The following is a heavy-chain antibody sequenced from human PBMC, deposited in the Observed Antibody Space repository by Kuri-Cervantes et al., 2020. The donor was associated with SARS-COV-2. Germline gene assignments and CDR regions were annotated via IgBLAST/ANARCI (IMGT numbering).Heavy chain of an antibody. Sequence: SVKVSCKASGGTFSSYAISWVRQAPGQGLEWMGRIIPILGIANYAQKFQGRVTITADKSTSTAYMELSSLRSEDTAVYYCAKDTEYSNDWYYFDFWGQGTLVTVSS. CDR2: IIPILGIA. V-gene: IGHV1-69*04. J-gene: IGHJ4*02. CDR3: AKDTEYSNDWYYFDF. D-gene: IGHD6-19*01. CDR1: GGTFSSYA.